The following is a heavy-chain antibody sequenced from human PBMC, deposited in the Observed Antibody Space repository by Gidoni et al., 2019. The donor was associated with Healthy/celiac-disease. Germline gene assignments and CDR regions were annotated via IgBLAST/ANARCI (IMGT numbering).Heavy chain of an antibody. J-gene: IGHJ6*02. CDR1: GFTFRSYW. CDR3: ARVGAGGYFDWFQPYYYYYGMDV. V-gene: IGHV3-7*01. Sequence: EVQLVASGGGLVQPGGSLRLSCAASGFTFRSYWMSWVRPAPGKGTGKGLEWVANIKQDGSEKYYVDSVKGRFTISRDNAKNSLYLQMNSLRAEDTAVYYCARVGAGGYFDWFQPYYYYYGMDVWG. D-gene: IGHD3-9*01. CDR2: IKQDGSEK.